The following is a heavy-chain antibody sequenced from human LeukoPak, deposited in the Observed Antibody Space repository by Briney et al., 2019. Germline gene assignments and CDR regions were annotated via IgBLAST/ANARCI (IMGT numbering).Heavy chain of an antibody. CDR3: ARNAFKTSSENYFDF. V-gene: IGHV1-18*01. J-gene: IGHJ4*02. CDR1: AYNFISYG. Sequence: GASVKVSCKASAYNFISYGISWVRPVPGQGLEWMGWISAYSGDTNYAQRFQGRVTMSTGTSTDTAYMELRSLKSEDTAVYYCARNAFKTSSENYFDFWGRGTLVTVSS. D-gene: IGHD3-3*02. CDR2: ISAYSGDT.